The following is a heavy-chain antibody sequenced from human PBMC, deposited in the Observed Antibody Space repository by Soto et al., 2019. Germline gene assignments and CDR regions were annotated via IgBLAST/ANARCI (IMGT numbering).Heavy chain of an antibody. D-gene: IGHD6-19*01. V-gene: IGHV3-33*01. Sequence: QVQLVESGGGVVQPGRSLRLSCAASGFTFSGNGMHWVRQAPGKGLEWVAVIWYGGSNENYAVTVNGRFTISRDNSKNTLYLQMNSLRDEDTAVYYCARRFSSGWYADYWGQGTLVTVSS. J-gene: IGHJ4*02. CDR3: ARRFSSGWYADY. CDR2: IWYGGSNE. CDR1: GFTFSGNG.